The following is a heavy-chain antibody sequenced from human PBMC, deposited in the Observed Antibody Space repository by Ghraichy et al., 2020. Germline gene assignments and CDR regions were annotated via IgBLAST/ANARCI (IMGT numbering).Heavy chain of an antibody. J-gene: IGHJ5*02. CDR3: VRHRSLEDWLDP. V-gene: IGHV4-39*01. CDR1: GGSISSSNYL. CDR2: MFHSGNT. Sequence: SETLSLTCTVSGGSISSSNYLWGWIRQPPRKGLEYIGTMFHSGNTYYDPSLRSRVTISVDTSKNQFSLKLSSVTAADTAVYYCVRHRSLEDWLDPWGQGTLVTVSS.